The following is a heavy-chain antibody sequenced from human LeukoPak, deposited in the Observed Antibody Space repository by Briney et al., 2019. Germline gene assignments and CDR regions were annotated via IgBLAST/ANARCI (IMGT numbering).Heavy chain of an antibody. CDR3: AREDEVCSSTSCYGF. CDR1: GGTFSSYA. J-gene: IGHJ4*02. CDR2: IIPIFGTA. V-gene: IGHV1-69*05. Sequence: VASVKVSCKASGGTFSSYAISWVRQAPGQGLEWMGGIIPIFGTANYAQKFQGRVTITTDESTSTAYMELSSLRSEDTAVYYCAREDEVCSSTSCYGFWGQGTLVTVSS. D-gene: IGHD2-2*01.